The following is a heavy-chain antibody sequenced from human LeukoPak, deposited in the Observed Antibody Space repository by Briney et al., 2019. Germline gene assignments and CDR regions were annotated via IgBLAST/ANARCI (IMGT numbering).Heavy chain of an antibody. D-gene: IGHD3-10*01. CDR3: ARVKVRGVIISHFDY. CDR2: INLRGST. V-gene: IGHV4-34*01. J-gene: IGHJ4*02. CDR1: GGSLSGYY. Sequence: SETLSLTCGVYGGSLSGYYWSWIRQPPGKGLEWIGEINLRGSTNYNPVLKSRVTISVDTSKNQFSLKLSSVTAADTAVYYCARVKVRGVIISHFDYWGQGTLVTVSS.